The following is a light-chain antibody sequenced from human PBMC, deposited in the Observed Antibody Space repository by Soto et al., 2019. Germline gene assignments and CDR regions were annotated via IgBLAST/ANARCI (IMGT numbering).Light chain of an antibody. CDR3: QSYDSSLSGYV. CDR2: GNS. J-gene: IGLJ1*01. Sequence: QSVLTQPPSVSGAPGQRVTISCTGSSSNIGAVYDVHWYQQLPGTAPKLLIYGNSNRPSGVPDRFSGSKSGTSASLAITGLQAEDEADYYSQSYDSSLSGYVFGTGTKLTVL. V-gene: IGLV1-40*01. CDR1: SSNIGAVYD.